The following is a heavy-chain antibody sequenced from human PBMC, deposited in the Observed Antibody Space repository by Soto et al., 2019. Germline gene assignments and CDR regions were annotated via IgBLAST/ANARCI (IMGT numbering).Heavy chain of an antibody. CDR3: ARTRSFTLGFYYDGMDV. J-gene: IGHJ6*02. CDR1: GYSFASYW. V-gene: IGHV5-51*01. Sequence: GESLKISCPGSGYSFASYWIGLVRPIPGKDLEWMGIIYPGDSDTRYSPSFQGQVTISADKSLRTAYLQWTSLKASDTALYYCARTRSFTLGFYYDGMDVWGQGTTVTVSS. CDR2: IYPGDSDT. D-gene: IGHD6-6*01.